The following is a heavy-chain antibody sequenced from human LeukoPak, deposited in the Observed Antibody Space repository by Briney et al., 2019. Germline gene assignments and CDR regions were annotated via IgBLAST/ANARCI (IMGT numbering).Heavy chain of an antibody. CDR3: ARRVYGDYGLDWFDP. D-gene: IGHD4-17*01. CDR2: IIPILGIA. J-gene: IGHJ5*02. CDR1: GGTFSSYA. Sequence: GASVKVSCKASGGTFSSYAISWVRQAPGQGLEWMGRIIPILGIANYAQKFQGRVTITADKSTSTAYMELSSLRSDDTAVYYCARRVYGDYGLDWFDPWGQGTLVTVSS. V-gene: IGHV1-69*04.